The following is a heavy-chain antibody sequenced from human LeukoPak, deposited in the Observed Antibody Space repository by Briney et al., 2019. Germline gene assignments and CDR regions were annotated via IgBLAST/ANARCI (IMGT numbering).Heavy chain of an antibody. CDR1: GFTVSSNY. J-gene: IGHJ6*02. Sequence: GGSLRLSCAASGFTVSSNYMSWVRQAPGKGLEWVSVIYSGGSTYYADSVKGRFTISRDSSKNTLYLQMNSLRAEDTALYYCAKGINSKGYYGVDVWGQGTTVTVSS. CDR2: IYSGGST. V-gene: IGHV3-53*01. CDR3: AKGINSKGYYGVDV. D-gene: IGHD4-23*01.